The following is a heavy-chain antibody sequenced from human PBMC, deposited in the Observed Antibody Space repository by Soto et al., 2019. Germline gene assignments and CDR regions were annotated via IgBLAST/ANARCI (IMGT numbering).Heavy chain of an antibody. CDR3: VREGVVALPY. CDR2: ISSYGTTI. V-gene: IGHV3-48*03. Sequence: GGSLRLSCEVSGLTFSKFEMTWVRQDPGKGLEWVSSISSYGTTIYYADSVKGRFTISRDNDKNLLYLQMNSLKGEDTATYYCVREGVVALPYWGKGTPVTVSS. D-gene: IGHD3-10*01. J-gene: IGHJ1*01. CDR1: GLTFSKFE.